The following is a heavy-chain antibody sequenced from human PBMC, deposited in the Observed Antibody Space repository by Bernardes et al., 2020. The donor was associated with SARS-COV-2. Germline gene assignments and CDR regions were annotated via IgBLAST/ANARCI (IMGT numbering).Heavy chain of an antibody. D-gene: IGHD6-13*01. Sequence: ASVKVSCEASGYPFTNYFMHWVRQAPGQGLEWMGVINPTVGSKSYDQKFRGRVTMTRDTSTSTVYMELSGLRSDDTAVYYCARDNQQLGYFDYWGQGTLVTVSS. J-gene: IGHJ4*02. V-gene: IGHV1-46*01. CDR2: INPTVGSK. CDR3: ARDNQQLGYFDY. CDR1: GYPFTNYF.